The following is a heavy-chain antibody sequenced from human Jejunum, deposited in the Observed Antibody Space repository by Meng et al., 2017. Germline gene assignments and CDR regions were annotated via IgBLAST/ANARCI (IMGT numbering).Heavy chain of an antibody. CDR1: GVSTTAPFY. D-gene: IGHD1-14*01. J-gene: IGHJ4*02. CDR2: VWPSGAT. CDR3: ARAIRERYFDS. V-gene: IGHV4-4*02. Sequence: QVQLQGSGPGLVKPSGTPSLTCTVSGVSTTAPFYWTWIRQAPGKGLEWIGEVWPSGATYYNPSLSSRITISIDTSNNQFSLEVAFLTAADTAVYYCARAIRERYFDSWGQETLVTVSS.